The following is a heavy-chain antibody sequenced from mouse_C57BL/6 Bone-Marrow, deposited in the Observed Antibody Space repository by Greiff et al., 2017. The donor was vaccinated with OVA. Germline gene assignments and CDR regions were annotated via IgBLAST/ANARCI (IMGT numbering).Heavy chain of an antibody. J-gene: IGHJ3*01. CDR3: ARGRGFGPWFAY. Sequence: VKLQQSGAELARPGASVKLSCKASGYTFTSYGISWVKQRTGQGLEWIGEIYPRSGNTYYNEKFKGKATLTADKSSSTAYMELRSLTSEDSAVYFCARGRGFGPWFAYWGQGTLVTVSA. CDR2: IYPRSGNT. CDR1: GYTFTSYG. V-gene: IGHV1-81*01.